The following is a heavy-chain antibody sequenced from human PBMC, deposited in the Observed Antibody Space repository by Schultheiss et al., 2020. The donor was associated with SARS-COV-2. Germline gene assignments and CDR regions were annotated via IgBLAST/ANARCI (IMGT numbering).Heavy chain of an antibody. J-gene: IGHJ4*02. CDR2: IYYSGST. D-gene: IGHD6-19*01. Sequence: SETLSLTCTVSGGSVSSGSYYWSWIRQPPGKGLEWIGYIYYSGSTYYNPSLKSRVTISVDTSKNQFSLKLSSVTAADTAVYYCARAPSYSSGWLDYWGQGTLVTVSS. CDR3: ARAPSYSSGWLDY. V-gene: IGHV4-61*01. CDR1: GGSVSSGSYY.